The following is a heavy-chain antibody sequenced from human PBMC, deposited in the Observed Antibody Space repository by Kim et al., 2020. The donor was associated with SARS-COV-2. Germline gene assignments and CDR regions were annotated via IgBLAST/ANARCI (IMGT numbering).Heavy chain of an antibody. Sequence: GGSLRLSCAASGFTFSSYAMHWVRQAPGKGLEWVAVISYDGSNKYYADSVKGRFTISRDNSKNTLYLQMNSLRAEDTAVYYCARVRYDFWSGYYAYYYYGMDVWGQGTTVTVSS. CDR3: ARVRYDFWSGYYAYYYYGMDV. J-gene: IGHJ6*02. CDR2: ISYDGSNK. D-gene: IGHD3-3*01. V-gene: IGHV3-30-3*01. CDR1: GFTFSSYA.